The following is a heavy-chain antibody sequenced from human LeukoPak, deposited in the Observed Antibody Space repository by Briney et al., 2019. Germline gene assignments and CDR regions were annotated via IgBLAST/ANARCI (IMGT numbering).Heavy chain of an antibody. J-gene: IGHJ4*02. CDR1: GFIFTNYF. D-gene: IGHD3-3*01. CDR2: IKHDGSEK. V-gene: IGHV3-7*01. CDR3: ATDRGWRTSGYYLYYFEY. Sequence: GGSLRLSCAASGFIFTNYFMSWVRQAPGKGLEWVASIKHDGSEKYYVDSVRGRFTISRNNTMNSLYLQMSSLRAEDTAVYYCATDRGWRTSGYYLYYFEYWGQGTLVTYSS.